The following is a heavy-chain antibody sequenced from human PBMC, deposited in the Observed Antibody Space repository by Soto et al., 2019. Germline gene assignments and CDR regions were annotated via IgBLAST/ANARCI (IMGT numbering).Heavy chain of an antibody. CDR2: IYTSGST. Sequence: SETLSLTCTVSGGSISSYYWSWIRQPAGKGLEWIGRIYTSGSTNYTPSLKSRVTMSVDTSKNQFSLKLSSVTAADTAVYYCARDWGYYGSGSSTYYYYGMDVWGQGTTVTVSS. J-gene: IGHJ6*02. D-gene: IGHD3-10*01. CDR3: ARDWGYYGSGSSTYYYYGMDV. V-gene: IGHV4-4*07. CDR1: GGSISSYY.